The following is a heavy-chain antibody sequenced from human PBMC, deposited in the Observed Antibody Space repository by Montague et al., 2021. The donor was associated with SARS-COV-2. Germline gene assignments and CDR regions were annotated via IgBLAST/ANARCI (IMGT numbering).Heavy chain of an antibody. CDR2: IYYSGST. J-gene: IGHJ5*02. D-gene: IGHD2-15*01. V-gene: IGHV4-59*08. CDR1: GGSISSYY. CDR3: ARLEAGDCSGGSCYSSWFDP. Sequence: SETLSLTCTVSGGSISSYYWSWIRQPPGKGLEWIGYIYYSGSTNYNPSLKSRVTISVDTSKNQFSLKLSSVTAADTAVYYCARLEAGDCSGGSCYSSWFDPWGQGTLGTVSS.